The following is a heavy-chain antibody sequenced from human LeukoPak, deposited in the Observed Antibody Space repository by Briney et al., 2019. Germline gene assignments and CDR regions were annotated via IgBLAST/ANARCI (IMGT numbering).Heavy chain of an antibody. J-gene: IGHJ3*02. CDR3: ARRLIYGDYNAFDI. CDR2: IYHSGST. Sequence: SETLSLTCAVSGASINSSNWWSWVRQSPGKGLEWIGEIYHSGSTNYNPSLKSRVTISVDKSKNQFSLKLSSVTAADTAVYYCARRLIYGDYNAFDIWGQGTMVTVSS. CDR1: GASINSSNW. V-gene: IGHV4-4*02. D-gene: IGHD4-17*01.